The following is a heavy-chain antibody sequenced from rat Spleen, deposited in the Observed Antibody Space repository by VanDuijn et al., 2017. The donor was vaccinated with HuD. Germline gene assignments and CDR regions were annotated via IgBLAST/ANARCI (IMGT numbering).Heavy chain of an antibody. J-gene: IGHJ4*01. Sequence: EVQLVESGGGLVQPGRSLKLSCAASGFTFSNYGMAWVRQAPTKGLEWVATISYDGSSTYYRDSVKGRFTISRDNAKSTLYLQMDSLRSEDTATYYCARHEEYNSGPMDAWGQGASVTVSS. CDR3: ARHEEYNSGPMDA. CDR2: ISYDGSST. V-gene: IGHV5-29*01. CDR1: GFTFSNYG. D-gene: IGHD4-3*01.